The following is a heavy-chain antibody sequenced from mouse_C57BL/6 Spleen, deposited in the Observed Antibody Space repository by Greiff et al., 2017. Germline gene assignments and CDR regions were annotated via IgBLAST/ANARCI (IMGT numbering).Heavy chain of an antibody. D-gene: IGHD2-3*01. CDR1: GYTFTDYY. J-gene: IGHJ1*03. CDR2: INPNNGGT. Sequence: VQLQQSGPELVKPGASVKISCKASGYTFTDYYMNWVKQSPGKSLEWIGDINPNNGGTSYNQKFKGKATLTVDKSSSTAYMELRSLTSEDSAVYYCCIYDGYYVWYFDVWGTGTTVTVSS. CDR3: CIYDGYYVWYFDV. V-gene: IGHV1-26*01.